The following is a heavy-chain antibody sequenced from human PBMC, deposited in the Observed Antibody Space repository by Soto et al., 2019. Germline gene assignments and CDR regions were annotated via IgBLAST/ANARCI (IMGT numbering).Heavy chain of an antibody. J-gene: IGHJ4*02. V-gene: IGHV3-30*18. CDR1: GFTFSSYG. D-gene: IGHD2-8*01. CDR2: ISYDGSNK. CDR3: AKHQEEAIVH. Sequence: ALRLSCAASGFTFSSYGMHWVRQAPGKGLEWVAVISYDGSNKYYADSVKGRFTISRDNSKNTLYLQMNSLRAEDTAVYYCAKHQEEAIVHRGQGTLVTVSS.